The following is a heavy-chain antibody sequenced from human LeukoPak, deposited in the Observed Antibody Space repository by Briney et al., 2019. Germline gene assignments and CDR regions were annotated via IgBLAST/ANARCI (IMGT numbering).Heavy chain of an antibody. Sequence: GWSLRLSCTASGFTFHTYWMSWVRRAPGKGLEWVANINPDGSETYCVASVKGRFTVSRDNAKNSLFLQMNNLRAEDTAVYYCAGSRVAVTDTLDPWGQGALVTVSS. CDR1: GFTFHTYW. CDR2: INPDGSET. J-gene: IGHJ5*02. V-gene: IGHV3-7*01. D-gene: IGHD6-19*01. CDR3: AGSRVAVTDTLDP.